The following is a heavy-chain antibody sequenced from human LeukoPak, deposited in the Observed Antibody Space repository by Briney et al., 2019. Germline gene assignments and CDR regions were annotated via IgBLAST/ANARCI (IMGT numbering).Heavy chain of an antibody. CDR1: GYIFTTYA. D-gene: IGHD2/OR15-2a*01. Sequence: ASVNVSCTASGYIFTTYAMHWVRQAPGQRLEWMGWINAANGNTKLSQKFQDRITIIRDKSANTAYMELSSLRSEDTAVYYCARDRIGYEYYNGMDVWGQGTTVTVSS. CDR2: INAANGNT. V-gene: IGHV1-3*01. CDR3: ARDRIGYEYYNGMDV. J-gene: IGHJ6*02.